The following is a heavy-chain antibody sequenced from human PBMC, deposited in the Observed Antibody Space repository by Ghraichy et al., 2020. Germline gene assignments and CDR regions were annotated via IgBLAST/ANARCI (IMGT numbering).Heavy chain of an antibody. J-gene: IGHJ4*02. CDR3: AREARSSNCFDY. CDR2: IYYSGST. CDR1: GGSIINYY. Sequence: SETLSLTCTVSGGSIINYYWSWIRQPPGKGLEWIGYIYYSGSTNYNPSLKSRVTISVDTSKNQFSLKLSSVTAADTAVYYCAREARSSNCFDYWGQGTLVTVSS. V-gene: IGHV4-59*01. D-gene: IGHD6-6*01.